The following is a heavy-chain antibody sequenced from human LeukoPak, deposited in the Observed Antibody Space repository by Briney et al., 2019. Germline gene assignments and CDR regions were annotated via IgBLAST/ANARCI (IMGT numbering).Heavy chain of an antibody. V-gene: IGHV4-4*07. CDR1: GFTFSSYS. J-gene: IGHJ5*02. D-gene: IGHD2-15*01. Sequence: GSLRLSCAASGFTFSSYSMNWVRQAPGKGLEWIGRIYWSGSTDYNPSLARRVTLSVDTSKNQFSLSLRSVTAADTAVYYCATDDFLLGFCTGSSCPGWFDPWGQGILVTVSS. CDR3: ATDDFLLGFCTGSSCPGWFDP. CDR2: IYWSGST.